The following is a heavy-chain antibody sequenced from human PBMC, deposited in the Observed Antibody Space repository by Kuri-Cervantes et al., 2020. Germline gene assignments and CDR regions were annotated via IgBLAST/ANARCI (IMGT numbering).Heavy chain of an antibody. CDR1: GFTFSSYG. D-gene: IGHD2-15*01. CDR3: ARVDCRGYTCYVPSHGFDI. V-gene: IGHV3-33*01. Sequence: GGSLRLSCAASGFTFSSYGMHWVRQAPGKGLEWVAVIWYDGSNKYYADSVKGRFTISRDNAKNSLYLQMNSLRDEDTAVYYCARVDCRGYTCYVPSHGFDIWGQGTMVTVSS. J-gene: IGHJ3*02. CDR2: IWYDGSNK.